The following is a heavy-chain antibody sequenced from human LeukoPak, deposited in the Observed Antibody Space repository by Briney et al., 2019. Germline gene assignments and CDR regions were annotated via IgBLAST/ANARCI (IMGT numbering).Heavy chain of an antibody. D-gene: IGHD3-22*01. Sequence: PSQTLSLTCTVSGGSISSGGYYWSWIRQHPGKGLEWIGYIYYSGSTYYNPSLKSRVTKSVDTSKNQFSLKLSSVTAADTAVYYCARERRPGVTMIVVAFFDYWGQGTLVTVYS. CDR1: GGSISSGGYY. CDR3: ARERRPGVTMIVVAFFDY. V-gene: IGHV4-31*03. J-gene: IGHJ4*02. CDR2: IYYSGST.